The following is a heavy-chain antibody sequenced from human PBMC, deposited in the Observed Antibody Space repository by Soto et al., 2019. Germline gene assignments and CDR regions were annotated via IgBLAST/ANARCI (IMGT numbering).Heavy chain of an antibody. CDR1: GGTFSSYT. CDR2: IIPILGIA. CDR3: ARGRHDYSNYGSFDY. J-gene: IGHJ4*02. V-gene: IGHV1-69*02. D-gene: IGHD4-4*01. Sequence: QVQLVQSGAEVKKPGSSVKVSCKASGGTFSSYTISWVRQAPGQGIEWMGRIIPILGIANYAQKFQGRVTITADKSTSTAYMELSSLRSEDTAVYYCARGRHDYSNYGSFDYWGQGTLVTVSS.